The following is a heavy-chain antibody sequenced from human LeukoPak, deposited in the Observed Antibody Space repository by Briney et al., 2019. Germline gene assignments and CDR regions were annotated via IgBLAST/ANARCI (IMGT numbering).Heavy chain of an antibody. CDR2: IYYSGST. CDR3: ARLSDYDVWSAKQFGMDV. J-gene: IGHJ6*02. CDR1: GGSFSGYY. Sequence: SSETLSLTCAVYGGSFSGYYWSWIRQPPGEGLEWIGYIYYSGSTNYNPSLKSRVTISVDTSKNQFSLKLSSVTAADTAVYYCARLSDYDVWSAKQFGMDVWGQGTTVTVSS. D-gene: IGHD3-3*01. V-gene: IGHV4-59*08.